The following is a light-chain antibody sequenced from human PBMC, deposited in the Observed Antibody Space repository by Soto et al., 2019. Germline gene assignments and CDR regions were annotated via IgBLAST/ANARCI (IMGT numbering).Light chain of an antibody. CDR3: ASWDASFNGFV. CDR1: TTKIAKNT. Sequence: QSVLTQPPSASGTPGQRVTISCSGGTTKIAKNTVHWFQQLPGTAPKLLISTDNQRPSGVPDRFSGSKSGTSASLAISGLQSGDEADYYCASWDASFNGFVFGAGTKVTVL. J-gene: IGLJ1*01. CDR2: TDN. V-gene: IGLV1-44*01.